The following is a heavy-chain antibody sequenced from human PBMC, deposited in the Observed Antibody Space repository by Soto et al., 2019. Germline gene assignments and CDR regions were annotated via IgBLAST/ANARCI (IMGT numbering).Heavy chain of an antibody. CDR1: GFSLSTSGMR. CDR2: IDWDDDK. Sequence: SGPTLVNPTQTLTLTCTFSGFSLSTSGMRVSWIRQPPGKALEWLARIDWDDDKFYSTSLKTRLTISKDTSKNQVVLTMTNNYPVDTTSYYCARAPPVYYDSSGYRLYYCSCWGRGTRVAVSS. J-gene: IGHJ4*02. D-gene: IGHD3-22*01. CDR3: ARAPPVYYDSSGYRLYYCSC. V-gene: IGHV2-70*04.